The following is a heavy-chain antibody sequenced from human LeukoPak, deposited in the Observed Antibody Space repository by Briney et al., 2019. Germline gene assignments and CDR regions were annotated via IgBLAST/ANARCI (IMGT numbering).Heavy chain of an antibody. J-gene: IGHJ4*02. CDR2: VYYSGSA. CDR3: ASTSTIFEDY. D-gene: IGHD3-3*01. V-gene: IGHV4-39*07. CDR1: GGSISNSTYY. Sequence: PSETLSLTCTVSGGSISNSTYYWGWIRQPPGKGLEWVGTVYYSGSAYYNPSLKSRVTISVDTSKNQFSLKLSSVTAADTAVYYCASTSTIFEDYWGQGTLVTVSS.